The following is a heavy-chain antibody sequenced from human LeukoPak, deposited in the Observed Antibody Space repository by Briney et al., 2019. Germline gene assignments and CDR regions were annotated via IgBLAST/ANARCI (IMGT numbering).Heavy chain of an antibody. V-gene: IGHV4-34*01. CDR3: AIGYSSFSY. CDR1: GGSFSGYY. CDR2: INHSGST. D-gene: IGHD6-19*01. Sequence: SETLSLTCAVYGGSFSGYYWSWIRQPPGKGLEWIGEINHSGSTNYNPSLESRVTISVDTSKNQFSLKLSSVTAADTAVYYCAIGYSSFSYWGQGTLVTVSS. J-gene: IGHJ4*02.